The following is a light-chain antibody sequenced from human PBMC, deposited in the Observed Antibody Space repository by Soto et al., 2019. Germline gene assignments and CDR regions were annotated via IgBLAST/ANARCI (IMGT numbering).Light chain of an antibody. J-gene: IGLJ3*02. Sequence: QSALTQPASVSGSPGQSITIACTGTSSDVGGYNHVSWYQVHPGKAPRLVIYDVSIRPPAVSDRFSGSTSGNTVSLTISGLQAEDEADYYCSSYTATRTVVFGGGTKLTVL. CDR1: SSDVGGYNH. CDR2: DVS. CDR3: SSYTATRTVV. V-gene: IGLV2-14*03.